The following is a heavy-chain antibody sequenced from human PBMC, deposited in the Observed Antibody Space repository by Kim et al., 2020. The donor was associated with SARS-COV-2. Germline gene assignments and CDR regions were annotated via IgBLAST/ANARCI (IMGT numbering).Heavy chain of an antibody. V-gene: IGHV4-4*02. D-gene: IGHD4-17*01. CDR2: TT. J-gene: IGHJ4*02. CDR3: ARHGEYYFDY. Sequence: TTNYNPSLKSRVTISVDKSKNQFSLKLSSVTAADTAVYYCARHGEYYFDYWGQGTLVTVSS.